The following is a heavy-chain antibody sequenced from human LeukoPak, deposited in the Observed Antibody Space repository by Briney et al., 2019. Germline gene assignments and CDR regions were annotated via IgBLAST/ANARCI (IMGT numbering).Heavy chain of an antibody. V-gene: IGHV1-69*06. Sequence: SVTVSFKASGGTFSSYAISWVRQAPGQGLEWMGGIIPIFGTAKYAQKFQGRVTMTADKSTSTAYMELSSLRSEDTAVYYCARHSQDYSSSGLIDYWGLGTLVTVSS. CDR2: IIPIFGTA. CDR1: GGTFSSYA. CDR3: ARHSQDYSSSGLIDY. D-gene: IGHD6-6*01. J-gene: IGHJ4*02.